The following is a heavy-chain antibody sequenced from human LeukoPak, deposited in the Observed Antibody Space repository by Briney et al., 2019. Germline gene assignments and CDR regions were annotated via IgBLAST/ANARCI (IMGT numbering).Heavy chain of an antibody. D-gene: IGHD6-19*01. V-gene: IGHV3-30*18. Sequence: GRSLRLSCAASGFTFSSYGMHWVRQAPGKGLEWVADISYDGSNKYYADSVKGRFTISRDNSKNTLYLQMNSLRAEDTAVYYCAKDRQWLQIDYWGQGTLVTVSS. J-gene: IGHJ4*02. CDR1: GFTFSSYG. CDR3: AKDRQWLQIDY. CDR2: ISYDGSNK.